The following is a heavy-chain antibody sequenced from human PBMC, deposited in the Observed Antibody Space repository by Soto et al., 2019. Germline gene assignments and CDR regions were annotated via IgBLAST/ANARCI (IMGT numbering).Heavy chain of an antibody. J-gene: IGHJ3*02. Sequence: EXLSRTWAVSAFTISTYFWRWIRQPPGKGLEWIGYIYYSGTTNYNPSLKSRVTILLDTSKNQFSLRLSSVTAADTAVYYCASGRGGTYDAFDIWGQGTLVTV. V-gene: IGHV4-59*01. CDR3: ASGRGGTYDAFDI. D-gene: IGHD1-26*01. CDR1: AFTISTYF. CDR2: IYYSGTT.